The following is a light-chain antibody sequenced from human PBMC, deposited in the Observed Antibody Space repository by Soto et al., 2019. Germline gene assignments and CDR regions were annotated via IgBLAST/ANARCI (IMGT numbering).Light chain of an antibody. V-gene: IGLV2-8*01. Sequence: QSVLTQAPSASVSPGQSVTISCAGTSNDVGRFNYVSWYQRHPGKAPKLIIYEVNKRPSGVPDRFSGSKSGNTASLTVSGLQAEDEADYFCSSFVHGTSYVFGTGTKVTVL. J-gene: IGLJ1*01. CDR2: EVN. CDR3: SSFVHGTSYV. CDR1: SNDVGRFNY.